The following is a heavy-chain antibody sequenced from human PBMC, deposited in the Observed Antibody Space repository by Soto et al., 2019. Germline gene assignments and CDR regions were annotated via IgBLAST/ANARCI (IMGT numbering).Heavy chain of an antibody. CDR1: GGSISSYY. V-gene: IGHV4-59*01. CDR3: ARGIAARDAFDI. J-gene: IGHJ3*02. CDR2: IYYSGST. Sequence: PSETLSLTCTVSGGSISSYYWSWIRQPPGKGLEWIGYIYYSGSTNYNPSLKSRVTISVDTSKNQFSLKLSSVTAADTAVYYCARGIAARDAFDIWGQGTMVTASS. D-gene: IGHD6-6*01.